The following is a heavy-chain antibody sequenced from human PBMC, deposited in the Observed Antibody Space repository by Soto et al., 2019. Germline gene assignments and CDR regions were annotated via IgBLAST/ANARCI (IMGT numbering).Heavy chain of an antibody. CDR3: AHREGDDYVWESYKDAFDV. CDR1: GFSLSSSGVG. CDR2: IYGDDGE. V-gene: IGHV2-5*02. Sequence: SGPTLVNPTHTLTLTCTFSGFSLSSSGVGVGWIRQPPGKALEWLALIYGDDGERYTPSLKTRLTITKDTSKNQVVLTMTNMDPVETATYYCAHREGDDYVWESYKDAFDVWGQGTMVTVSS. D-gene: IGHD3-16*01. J-gene: IGHJ3*01.